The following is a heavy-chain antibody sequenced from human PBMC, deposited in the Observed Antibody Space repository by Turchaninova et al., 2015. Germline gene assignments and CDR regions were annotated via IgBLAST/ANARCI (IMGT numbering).Heavy chain of an antibody. CDR1: GFTFNAFS. Sequence: EVQLVESGGGLVQPGGSLRLSCVACGFTFNAFSMTWVRQAPGKGLEWVSFISGSGSPIDYADSVKGRFTISRDSAKNSLYLEMNSLRDEDTAVYYCARDHNWSFDYWGQGTPVTVSS. CDR3: ARDHNWSFDY. CDR2: ISGSGSPI. V-gene: IGHV3-48*02. D-gene: IGHD1-1*01. J-gene: IGHJ4*02.